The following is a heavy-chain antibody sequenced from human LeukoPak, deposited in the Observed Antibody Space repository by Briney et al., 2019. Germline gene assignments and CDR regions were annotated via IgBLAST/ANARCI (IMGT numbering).Heavy chain of an antibody. D-gene: IGHD6-13*01. CDR3: ARGYSRAYYFDY. V-gene: IGHV4-34*01. J-gene: IGHJ4*02. CDR2: INHSGST. Sequence: WIGEINHSGSTNYNPSLKSRVTISVDTSKNQFSLKLSSVTAADTAVYYCARGYSRAYYFDYWGQGTLVTVSS.